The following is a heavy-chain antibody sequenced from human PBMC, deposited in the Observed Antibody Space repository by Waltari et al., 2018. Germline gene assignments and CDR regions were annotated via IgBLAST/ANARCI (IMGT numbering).Heavy chain of an antibody. J-gene: IGHJ4*02. V-gene: IGHV3-23*01. CDR3: AKDSDSSGWPYYFDY. Sequence: EVQLLESGGGLAQPGGSLRLSCAASGFTFSSYAMSWVRQAPGKGLEWVSAISGSGGSTYYADSVKGRFTISRDNSKNTLYLQMNSLRAEDTAVYYCAKDSDSSGWPYYFDYWGQGTLVTVSS. CDR2: ISGSGGST. CDR1: GFTFSSYA. D-gene: IGHD6-19*01.